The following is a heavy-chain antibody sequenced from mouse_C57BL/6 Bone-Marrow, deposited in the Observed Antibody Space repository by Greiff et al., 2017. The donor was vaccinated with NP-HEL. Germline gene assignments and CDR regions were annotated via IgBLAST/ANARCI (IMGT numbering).Heavy chain of an antibody. CDR2: ISDGGSYT. Sequence: EVKLVESGGGLVKPGGSLKLSCAASGFTFSSYAMSWVRQTPEKRLEWVATISDGGSYTYYPDNVKGRFTISRDNAKNNLYLQMSHLKSEDTAMYYCARVIYYDSYAMDYWGQGTSVTVSS. D-gene: IGHD2-1*01. V-gene: IGHV5-4*03. CDR1: GFTFSSYA. J-gene: IGHJ4*01. CDR3: ARVIYYDSYAMDY.